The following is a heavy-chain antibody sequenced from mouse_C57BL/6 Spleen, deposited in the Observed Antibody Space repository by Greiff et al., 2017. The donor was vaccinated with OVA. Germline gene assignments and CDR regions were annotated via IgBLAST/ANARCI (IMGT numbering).Heavy chain of an antibody. CDR1: GYTFTSYC. CDR2: IYPCDSYT. V-gene: IGHV1-69*01. J-gene: IGHJ4*01. CDR3: ARSLPYSKYGMDY. D-gene: IGHD2-5*01. Sequence: QVQLKQSGAELVMPGASVKLSCKVSGYTFTSYCMHWVKQRPGQGLEWIGEIYPCDSYTNYNEKFKGKSTLTVDKSSSTAYMPLSSLTSDDPAVDDCARSLPYSKYGMDYWGQGTSVTVSS.